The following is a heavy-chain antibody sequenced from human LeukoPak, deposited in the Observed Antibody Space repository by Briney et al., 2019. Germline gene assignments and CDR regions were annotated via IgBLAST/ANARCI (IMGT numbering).Heavy chain of an antibody. D-gene: IGHD6-6*01. J-gene: IGHJ4*02. Sequence: SETLSLTCTVSGGSISNGDHYWSWVRQHPGKGLEWIGHIYYSGSTYYNPSLKSRGIISVETSKNQFSLKLSSVTAADTAVYYCARGGYSSSSRPFDYWGQGTLVTVSS. CDR1: GGSISNGDHY. CDR3: ARGGYSSSSRPFDY. V-gene: IGHV4-31*03. CDR2: IYYSGST.